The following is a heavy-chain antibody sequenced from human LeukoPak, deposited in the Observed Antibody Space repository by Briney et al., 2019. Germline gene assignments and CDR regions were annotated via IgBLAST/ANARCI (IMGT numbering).Heavy chain of an antibody. CDR2: MNPNSGNT. V-gene: IGHV1-8*01. CDR3: ARERYGSGSYYTDY. D-gene: IGHD3-10*01. J-gene: IGHJ4*02. Sequence: ASVKVSCKASGYTFTSYDINWVRQATGRGLEWMGWMNPNSGNTGYAQKFQGRVTMTRNTSISTAYMELSSLRSEDTAVYYCARERYGSGSYYTDYWGQGTLVTVSS. CDR1: GYTFTSYD.